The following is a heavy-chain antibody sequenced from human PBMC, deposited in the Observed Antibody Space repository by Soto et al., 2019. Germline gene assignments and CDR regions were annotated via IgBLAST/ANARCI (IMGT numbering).Heavy chain of an antibody. CDR3: SGCSDIIVVTAARHDAYDI. Sequence: GESLKISCNGSGYSFTSYWIGWVRQMPGKGLGWMGIIYPGDSDTSYSPSFQGQVTISADKSISTAYLQWSSLKASDTAMYCDSGCSDIIVVTAARHDAYDIWGQGTMDTVSS. J-gene: IGHJ3*02. D-gene: IGHD2-2*01. CDR1: GYSFTSYW. CDR2: IYPGDSDT. V-gene: IGHV5-51*01.